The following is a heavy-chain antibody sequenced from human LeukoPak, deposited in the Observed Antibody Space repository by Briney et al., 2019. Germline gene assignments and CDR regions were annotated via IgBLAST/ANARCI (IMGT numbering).Heavy chain of an antibody. CDR3: ARVYYYDSSGYPPDIGGMDV. CDR1: GYTFTSYY. D-gene: IGHD3-22*01. V-gene: IGHV1-46*01. J-gene: IGHJ6*02. CDR2: INPSGGGT. Sequence: RASVTVSFTASGYTFTSYYMHWVRQAPGQGLEWMGIINPSGGGTTYAQKFQGRVTMTRDTSTSTVYMELSSLRSEDTAVYYCARVYYYDSSGYPPDIGGMDVWGQGTTVTVSS.